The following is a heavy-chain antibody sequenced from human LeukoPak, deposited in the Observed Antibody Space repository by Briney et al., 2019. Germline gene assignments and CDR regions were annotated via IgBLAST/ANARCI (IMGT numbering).Heavy chain of an antibody. CDR2: INPSGGST. V-gene: IGHV1-46*01. Sequence: ASVKVSCKASGYTFTSYYMHWVRQAPGQGLEWMGIINPSGGSTSYAQKFQGRVTITTDESTSTAYMELSSLRSEDTAVYYCARDYGDYSDYWGQGTLVTVSS. D-gene: IGHD4-17*01. J-gene: IGHJ4*02. CDR3: ARDYGDYSDY. CDR1: GYTFTSYY.